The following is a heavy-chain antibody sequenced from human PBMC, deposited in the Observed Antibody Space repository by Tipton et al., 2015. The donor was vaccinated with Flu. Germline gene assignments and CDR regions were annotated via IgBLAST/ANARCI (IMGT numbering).Heavy chain of an antibody. Sequence: GLVKPSQTLSLTCAISGDSVSSNSAAWSWIRQSPSRGLEWLGRTFYRSAWHNNSAVSVKSRITINADTSKNQFSLSLSSVTAADTAMYYCARGDYGDYDHEADGFDIWGQGTLVTVSA. CDR2: TFYRSAWHN. V-gene: IGHV6-1*01. D-gene: IGHD4-17*01. CDR1: GDSVSSNSAA. CDR3: ARGDYGDYDHEADGFDI. J-gene: IGHJ3*02.